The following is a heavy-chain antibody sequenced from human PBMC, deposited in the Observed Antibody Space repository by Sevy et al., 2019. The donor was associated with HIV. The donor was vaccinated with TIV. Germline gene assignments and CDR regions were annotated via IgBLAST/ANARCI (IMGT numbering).Heavy chain of an antibody. CDR1: GFTFSSYA. V-gene: IGHV3-30-3*01. CDR2: ISCDGSNK. Sequence: GGSLRLSCAASGFTFSSYAMHWVRQAPGKGLEWVAVISCDGSNKYYSDSVKGRFTISRDNSKNTLYLQMNSLRAEDTAAYYRARDPILRFLEGPESYYIDYWGQGTLVTVSS. D-gene: IGHD3-3*01. J-gene: IGHJ4*02. CDR3: ARDPILRFLEGPESYYIDY.